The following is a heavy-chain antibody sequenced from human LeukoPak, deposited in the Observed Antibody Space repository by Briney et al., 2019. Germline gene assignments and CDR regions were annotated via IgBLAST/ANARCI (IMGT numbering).Heavy chain of an antibody. D-gene: IGHD3-22*01. J-gene: IGHJ4*02. CDR1: RGFFSGYS. V-gene: IGHV4-34*01. Sequence: SETLSLTCAVYRGFFSGYSWSCLRPPPSKGPAWVGVINHSGSTNYNPSLKSRVTISVDTSKNQFSLKLSSVTAADTAVYYCARVAYYYDSSGYGFDYWGQGTLVTVSS. CDR2: INHSGST. CDR3: ARVAYYYDSSGYGFDY.